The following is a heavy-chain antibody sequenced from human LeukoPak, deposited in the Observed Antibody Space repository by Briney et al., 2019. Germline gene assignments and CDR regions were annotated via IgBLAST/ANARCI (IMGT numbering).Heavy chain of an antibody. D-gene: IGHD1-26*01. Sequence: GGSLRLSCAASGFSFSNFWMSWVRQGPGKGLEWVANIKEDGSEKYYVDSVKGRFTMSRDNAKNSLYLQMNSLRAEDTAVYYCARVQWELRGVGSYFEYWGQGALVTVSS. CDR2: IKEDGSEK. V-gene: IGHV3-7*01. J-gene: IGHJ4*02. CDR1: GFSFSNFW. CDR3: ARVQWELRGVGSYFEY.